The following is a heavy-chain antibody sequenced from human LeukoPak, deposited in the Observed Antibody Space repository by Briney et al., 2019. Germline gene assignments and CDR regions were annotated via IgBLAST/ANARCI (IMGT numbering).Heavy chain of an antibody. CDR2: ISYSGGSA. J-gene: IGHJ4*02. CDR3: AKDPGVVPAHYFDY. D-gene: IGHD2-2*01. V-gene: IGHV3-23*01. Sequence: GGSLRLSCAASGFTFNTYAMNWVRQAPGKGLEWVSSISYSGGSAYYADSVKGRFTISRDNSKNTLYLQMNSLRAEDTAVYYCAKDPGVVPAHYFDYWGQGTLVTVSS. CDR1: GFTFNTYA.